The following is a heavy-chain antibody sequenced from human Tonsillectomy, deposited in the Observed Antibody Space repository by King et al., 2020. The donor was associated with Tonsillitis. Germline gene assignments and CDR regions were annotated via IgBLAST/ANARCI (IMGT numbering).Heavy chain of an antibody. J-gene: IGHJ4*02. Sequence: VQLVESGGGLVQPGGSLRLSCAASGFPFNTFSMNWVRQAPGKGLEWLSYSYPYTCILYFADFVRDRFSISRDDAKNSLYLQMNSLRAEDTAVYYWVRDKNYAFDYWGQGTLVTVSS. V-gene: IGHV3-48*01. CDR3: VRDKNYAFDY. CDR2: YPYTCIL. D-gene: IGHD3-16*01. CDR1: GFPFNTFS.